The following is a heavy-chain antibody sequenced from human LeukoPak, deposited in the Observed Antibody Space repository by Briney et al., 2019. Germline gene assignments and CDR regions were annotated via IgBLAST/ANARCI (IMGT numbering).Heavy chain of an antibody. Sequence: PGGSLRLSCAASGFTFSSYSMNWVRQAPGKGLEWVSYISSSSSTIYYADSVKGRFTISRDNAKNSLYLQMNSLRAEDTAVYYCARHTGGSFDYWGQGTLVTVSS. CDR1: GFTFSSYS. CDR2: ISSSSSTI. D-gene: IGHD7-27*01. V-gene: IGHV3-48*04. J-gene: IGHJ4*02. CDR3: ARHTGGSFDY.